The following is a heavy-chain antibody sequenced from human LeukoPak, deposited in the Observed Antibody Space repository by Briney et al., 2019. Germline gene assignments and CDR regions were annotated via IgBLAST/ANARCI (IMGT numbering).Heavy chain of an antibody. CDR3: ARGRGYYGNWFDP. D-gene: IGHD3-10*01. Sequence: PSETLSLTCAVYGGSSSGYYWSWIRQPPGKGLEWIGEINHSGSTNYNPSLKSRVTISVDTSKNQFSLKLSSVTAADTAVYYCARGRGYYGNWFDPWGQGTLVTVSS. CDR1: GGSSSGYY. CDR2: INHSGST. V-gene: IGHV4-34*01. J-gene: IGHJ5*02.